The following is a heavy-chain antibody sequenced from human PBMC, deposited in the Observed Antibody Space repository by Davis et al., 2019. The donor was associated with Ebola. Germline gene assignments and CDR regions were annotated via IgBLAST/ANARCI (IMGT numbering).Heavy chain of an antibody. Sequence: GESLKISCAASGFTFSSYGMHWVRQAPGKGLEWVAVISYDESNKYYADSVKGRFTISRDNSKNTLYLQMNSLRAEDTAVYYCAKDGSGPYYYYYYMDVWGKGTTVTVSS. CDR3: AKDGSGPYYYYYYMDV. CDR1: GFTFSSYG. CDR2: ISYDESNK. V-gene: IGHV3-30*18. J-gene: IGHJ6*03. D-gene: IGHD3-3*01.